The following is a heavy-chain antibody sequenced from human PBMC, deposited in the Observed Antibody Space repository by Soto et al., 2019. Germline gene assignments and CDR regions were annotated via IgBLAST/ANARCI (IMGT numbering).Heavy chain of an antibody. CDR1: GWSFSGSY. J-gene: IGHJ6*01. Sequence: LTCAVDGWSFSGSYWTWILQAPGNRLEWISEINHSGGTNYNSALKSRVTISVDTSKNQFSLILYSVTAADTAVYYCARDRQYYHFWSGYQNEGTYDMDVWGQGTPVTVSS. D-gene: IGHD3-3*02. CDR3: ARDRQYYHFWSGYQNEGTYDMDV. CDR2: INHSGGT. V-gene: IGHV4-34*01.